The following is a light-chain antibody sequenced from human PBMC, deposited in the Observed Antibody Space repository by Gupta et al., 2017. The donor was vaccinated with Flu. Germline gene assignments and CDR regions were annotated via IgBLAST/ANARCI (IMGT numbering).Light chain of an antibody. CDR3: MQALQTG. CDR2: LGS. V-gene: IGKV2-28*01. Sequence: ASISCRSSQSLLHSNGYNYLDWYLQKPGQSPQLLIYLGSNRASGVPDRFSGGGSGTDVTLKISRVEAEDVGVYYCMQALQTGFGQGTKLEIK. CDR1: QSLLHSNGYNY. J-gene: IGKJ2*03.